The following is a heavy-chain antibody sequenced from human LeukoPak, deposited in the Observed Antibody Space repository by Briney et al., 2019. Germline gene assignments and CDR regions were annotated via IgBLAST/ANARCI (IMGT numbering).Heavy chain of an antibody. CDR3: AKDIYSAVTPWYFDL. Sequence: PGGSLRLSCAASGFTFSSYAMSWVRQAPGKGLEWVSLISGDGGSTYYADSVKGRFTISRDNSKNSLYLQMNSLRTEDTALYYCAKDIYSAVTPWYFDLWGRGTLVTVSS. D-gene: IGHD4-17*01. V-gene: IGHV3-43*02. J-gene: IGHJ2*01. CDR2: ISGDGGST. CDR1: GFTFSSYA.